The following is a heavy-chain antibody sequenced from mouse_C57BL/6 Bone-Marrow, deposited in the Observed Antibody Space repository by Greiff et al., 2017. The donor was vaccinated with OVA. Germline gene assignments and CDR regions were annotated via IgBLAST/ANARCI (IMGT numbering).Heavy chain of an antibody. J-gene: IGHJ4*01. CDR2: ISYDGSN. CDR1: GYSITSGYY. CDR3: ARTPEVYYYGSSYNYAMDY. D-gene: IGHD1-1*01. V-gene: IGHV3-6*01. Sequence: EVKLVESGPGLVKPSQSLSLTCSVTGYSITSGYYWNWIRQFPGNKLEWMGYISYDGSNKYNPSLKNRISITRDTSKNQFFLKLNSVTTEDTATYYCARTPEVYYYGSSYNYAMDYWGQGTSVTVSS.